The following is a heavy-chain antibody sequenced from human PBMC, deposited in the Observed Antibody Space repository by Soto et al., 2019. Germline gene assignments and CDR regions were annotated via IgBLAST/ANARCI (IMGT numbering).Heavy chain of an antibody. D-gene: IGHD3-10*01. Sequence: QVQLVQSGAEVKKPGSSVKVSCKASGGTFSSYAISWVRQAPGQGLEWMGGIIPIFGTANYAQKFQGRVTITADESTSTAYMGLSSLRSEDTAVYYCARVSEQRNGSGSYRIFDYWGQGTLVTVSS. V-gene: IGHV1-69*01. CDR3: ARVSEQRNGSGSYRIFDY. CDR1: GGTFSSYA. CDR2: IIPIFGTA. J-gene: IGHJ4*02.